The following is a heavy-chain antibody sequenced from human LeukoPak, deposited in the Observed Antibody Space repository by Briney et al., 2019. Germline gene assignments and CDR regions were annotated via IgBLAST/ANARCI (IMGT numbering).Heavy chain of an antibody. V-gene: IGHV1-2*02. CDR3: AREFRTTTWSFDAFDL. CDR2: INPTSGAT. CDR1: GYTFTDYY. J-gene: IGHJ3*01. Sequence: VASVKVSCKASGYTFTDYYMHWVRQAPGQGLDWVGWINPTSGATNYAQKFQGRVTMTRDTSNNTSYMELSRLRSDDTAVYYCAREFRTTTWSFDAFDLWGQGTTVTVSS. D-gene: IGHD1/OR15-1a*01.